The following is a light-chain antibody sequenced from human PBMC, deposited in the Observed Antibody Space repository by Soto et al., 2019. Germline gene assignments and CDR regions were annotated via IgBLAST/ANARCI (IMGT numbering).Light chain of an antibody. J-gene: IGLJ1*01. V-gene: IGLV1-40*01. CDR1: SSNIGAGHD. CDR2: GNG. CDR3: CSYAGSRTYV. Sequence: QPVLTQPPSVSGAPGQRVTISCTGSSSNIGAGHDVHWYQQLPGTAPKLLIYGNGNRPSGVPDRFSGSKSGTSASLAITGLQAEDEADYYCCSYAGSRTYVFGPGTKLTVL.